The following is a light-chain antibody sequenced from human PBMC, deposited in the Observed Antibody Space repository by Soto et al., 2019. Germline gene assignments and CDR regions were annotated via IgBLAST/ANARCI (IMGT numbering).Light chain of an antibody. Sequence: DIQMTQSPSTLSASVGDRVTITCRASQSISSWLAWYQQKPGKAPKLLIYKASSLESGVPSRFSGSGSGTEFTLTISSLQRDDFATYYCQQYNSWWPFGQGTKLEIK. CDR3: QQYNSWWP. J-gene: IGKJ2*01. CDR1: QSISSW. CDR2: KAS. V-gene: IGKV1-5*03.